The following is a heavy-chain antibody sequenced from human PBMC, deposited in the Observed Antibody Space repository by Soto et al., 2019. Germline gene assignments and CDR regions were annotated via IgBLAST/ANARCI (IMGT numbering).Heavy chain of an antibody. CDR1: GFSLSTSGVG. D-gene: IGHD2-21*02. CDR3: AHRPKNVGDRDAFDI. Sequence: QITLKESGPTLVKPTQTLTLTCTFSGFSLSTSGVGVGWIRQPPGKALEWLALIYWDDDKRYSPSLKSRLTITKDPSKNQVVLTMTNMDPVDTATYYCAHRPKNVGDRDAFDIWGQGTMVTVSS. J-gene: IGHJ3*02. V-gene: IGHV2-5*02. CDR2: IYWDDDK.